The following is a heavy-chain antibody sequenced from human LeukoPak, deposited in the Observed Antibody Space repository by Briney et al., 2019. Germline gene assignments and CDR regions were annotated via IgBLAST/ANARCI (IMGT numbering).Heavy chain of an antibody. D-gene: IGHD3-10*01. CDR1: GGSISSYY. CDR2: IYYSGST. Sequence: PSETLSLTCTVSGGSISSYYWSWIRQPPGKGLEWIGYIYYSGSTNYNPSLKSRVTISVDTSKNQFSLKLSSVTAADTAVYYCARGGGKKTMVRGDTMGAFDIWGQGTMVTVSS. CDR3: ARGGGKKTMVRGDTMGAFDI. V-gene: IGHV4-59*01. J-gene: IGHJ3*02.